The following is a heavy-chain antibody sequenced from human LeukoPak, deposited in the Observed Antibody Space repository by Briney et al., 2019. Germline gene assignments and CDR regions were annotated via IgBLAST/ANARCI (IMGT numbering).Heavy chain of an antibody. CDR1: GFTFSTYW. Sequence: GGSLRLSCAASGFTFSTYWMNWVRQAPGKGLEWVAYIREDGSHENYVDSVKGRFTISRDNAKNSLSLQLNSLRAEDTAVYYCARDGYSSSRPDFWGQGTLVTVSS. CDR2: IREDGSHE. V-gene: IGHV3-7*01. CDR3: ARDGYSSSRPDF. D-gene: IGHD6-13*01. J-gene: IGHJ4*02.